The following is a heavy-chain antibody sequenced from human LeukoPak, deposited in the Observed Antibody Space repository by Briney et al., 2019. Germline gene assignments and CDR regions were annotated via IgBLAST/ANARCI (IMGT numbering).Heavy chain of an antibody. CDR3: ATFSYYYYMDV. D-gene: IGHD3-3*02. CDR2: IYSGGST. V-gene: IGHV3-66*01. Sequence: GGSLRLSCAASGFTFSAYWMTWVRQAPGKGLAWVSVIYSGGSTYYADSVKGRFTISRDNSKNTLYLQMNSLSAEDTAVYYCATFSYYYYMDVWGKGTTVTISS. J-gene: IGHJ6*03. CDR1: GFTFSAYW.